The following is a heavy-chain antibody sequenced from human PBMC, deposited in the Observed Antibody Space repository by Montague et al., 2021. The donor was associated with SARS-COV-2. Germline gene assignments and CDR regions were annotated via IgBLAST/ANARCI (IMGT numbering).Heavy chain of an antibody. CDR1: GGSISSYH. CDR2: IYYNGST. CDR3: ARLGAGGNYYRSYYYALDV. V-gene: IGHV4-59*08. Sequence: SETLSLTCTVSGGSISSYHWSWIRQPPGKGLEWIGYIYYNGSTNYNPSLKSQIPISVDTSNNQFSLKLTPVTAADAAVYYCARLGAGGNYYRSYYYALDVWGRGTTVTVSS. J-gene: IGHJ6*02. D-gene: IGHD1-26*01.